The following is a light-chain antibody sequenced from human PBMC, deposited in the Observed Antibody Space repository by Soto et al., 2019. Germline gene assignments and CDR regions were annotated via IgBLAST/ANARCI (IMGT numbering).Light chain of an antibody. V-gene: IGKV1-5*03. CDR2: KAS. Sequence: VQMTQSPSTLSGSVGDRFTITCRASQTISGWLAWYQQKPGKAPKLLIYKASTLKSGVPSRFSGSGSGTEFTLTISSLQPDDFATYYCQQYNSYSTFGQGTKVDIK. J-gene: IGKJ1*01. CDR3: QQYNSYST. CDR1: QTISGW.